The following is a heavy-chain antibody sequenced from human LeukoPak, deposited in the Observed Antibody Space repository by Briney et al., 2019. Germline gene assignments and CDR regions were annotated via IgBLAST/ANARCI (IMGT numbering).Heavy chain of an antibody. CDR3: AREQAAGGLDY. CDR2: LYYSGST. J-gene: IGHJ4*02. V-gene: IGHV4-61*01. CDR1: GGSVSSGNYY. Sequence: SETLSLTCTVSGGSVSSGNYYWSWIRQPPGKGLEWIGYLYYSGSTNYNPSLKSRVTISVDTSKNQFSLKLSSVTAADTAVYYCAREQAAGGLDYWGQGTLVTVSS. D-gene: IGHD6-13*01.